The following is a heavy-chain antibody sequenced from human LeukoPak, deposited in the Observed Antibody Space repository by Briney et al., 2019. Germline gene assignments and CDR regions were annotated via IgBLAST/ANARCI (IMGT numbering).Heavy chain of an antibody. Sequence: SETLSLTCTVSGGSISNYYWSWIRPPPGKGLGWIGYIYYSGSTNYNPSLKSRVTISVDTSKNQFSLKLSSVTAADTAVYYCARVGGTNYYYYGMDVWGQGTTVTVSS. D-gene: IGHD1-26*01. CDR1: GGSISNYY. CDR2: IYYSGST. V-gene: IGHV4-59*01. J-gene: IGHJ6*02. CDR3: ARVGGTNYYYYGMDV.